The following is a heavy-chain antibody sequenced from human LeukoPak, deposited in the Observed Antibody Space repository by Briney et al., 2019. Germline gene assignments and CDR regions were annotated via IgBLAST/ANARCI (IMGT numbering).Heavy chain of an antibody. CDR3: ARVTSPYYDILTVDFDY. D-gene: IGHD3-9*01. CDR2: ISSSSSYI. V-gene: IGHV3-21*01. Sequence: PGGSLRLSCAASGFTFSSYSMNWVRQAPGKGLEWVSSISSSSSYIYYADSVKGRFTISRDNAKNSLYLQTNSLRAEDTAVYYCARVTSPYYDILTVDFDYWGQGTLVTVSS. CDR1: GFTFSSYS. J-gene: IGHJ4*02.